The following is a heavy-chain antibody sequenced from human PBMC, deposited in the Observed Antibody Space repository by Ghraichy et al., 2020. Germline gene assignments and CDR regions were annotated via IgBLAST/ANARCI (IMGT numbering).Heavy chain of an antibody. CDR2: IIPIFGTA. D-gene: IGHD6-19*01. V-gene: IGHV1-69*13. CDR3: ARGRHSSGWYRYYFDY. J-gene: IGHJ4*02. CDR1: GGTFSSYA. Sequence: SVKVSCKASGGTFSSYAISWVRQAPGQGLEWMGGIIPIFGTANYAQKFQGRVTITADESTSTAYMELSSLRSEDTAVYYCARGRHSSGWYRYYFDYWGQGTLVTVSS.